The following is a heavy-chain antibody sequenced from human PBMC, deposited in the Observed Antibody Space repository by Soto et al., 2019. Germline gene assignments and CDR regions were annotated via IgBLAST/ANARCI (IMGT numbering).Heavy chain of an antibody. Sequence: SLRLSCVHSGFTFPDHGMHWVRQSPGKCLEWVSGILWKCGGLGYADSEKGPFTISRDTAKNSLVLQMDSLKPDDTALYNCGKDVAPSGLDVWGQGTTVTVSS. CDR1: GFTFPDHG. V-gene: IGHV3-9*01. CDR3: GKDVAPSGLDV. CDR2: ILWKCGGL. D-gene: IGHD5-12*01. J-gene: IGHJ6*02.